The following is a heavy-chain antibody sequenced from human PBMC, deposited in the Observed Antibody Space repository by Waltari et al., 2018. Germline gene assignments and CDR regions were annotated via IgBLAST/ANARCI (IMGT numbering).Heavy chain of an antibody. V-gene: IGHV4-59*01. CDR2: IYYSGST. Sequence: QVQLQGSGPGLVKPSETLSLTCTVSGGSISSYYWSWIRQPPGKGLEWIGYIYYSGSTNYNPSLKSRVTISVDTSKNQFSLKLSSVTAADTAVYYCARGGAAAGDFDYWGQGTLVTVSS. D-gene: IGHD6-13*01. CDR3: ARGGAAAGDFDY. J-gene: IGHJ4*02. CDR1: GGSISSYY.